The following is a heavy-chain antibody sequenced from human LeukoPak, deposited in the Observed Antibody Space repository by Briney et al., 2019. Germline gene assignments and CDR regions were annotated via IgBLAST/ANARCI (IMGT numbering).Heavy chain of an antibody. D-gene: IGHD2-15*01. CDR2: IIPIFGTA. Sequence: ASVKVSCKASGGTFSSYAISWVRQAPGQGLEWMGGIIPIFGTANYAQKFQGRVTITADKSTSTAYMELSSLRSEDTAVYYCARGTIPNPSRSGGSGWFDPWGQGTLVTVSS. CDR1: GGTFSSYA. V-gene: IGHV1-69*06. J-gene: IGHJ5*02. CDR3: ARGTIPNPSRSGGSGWFDP.